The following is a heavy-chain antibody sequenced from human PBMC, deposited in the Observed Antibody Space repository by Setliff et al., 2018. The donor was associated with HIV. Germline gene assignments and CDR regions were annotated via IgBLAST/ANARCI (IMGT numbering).Heavy chain of an antibody. D-gene: IGHD2-15*01. V-gene: IGHV3-48*03. CDR3: ARDRITPPGGAFDI. CDR2: ISSSGSTI. J-gene: IGHJ3*02. CDR1: GFTFSSYE. Sequence: GGSLRLSCAASGFTFSSYEMNWVRQAPGKGLEWVSYISSSGSTIYYADSVKGRFTISRDNAKNSLYLQMNSMRAEDTAVYYCARDRITPPGGAFDIWGQGTMVTVSS.